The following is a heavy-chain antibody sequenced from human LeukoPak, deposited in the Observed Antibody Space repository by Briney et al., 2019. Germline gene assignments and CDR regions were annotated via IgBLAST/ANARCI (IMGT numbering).Heavy chain of an antibody. CDR2: IYYSGST. Sequence: SETLSLTCTVSGGSISSSSYYWGWIRQPPGKGLEWIGSIYYSGSTYYNPSLKSRVTISVDTSKNQFSLKLSSVTAADTAVYYCARLMKEGYCSGGSCCYQYGMDVWGQGTTVTVSS. CDR1: GGSISSSSYY. D-gene: IGHD2-15*01. CDR3: ARLMKEGYCSGGSCCYQYGMDV. V-gene: IGHV4-39*01. J-gene: IGHJ6*02.